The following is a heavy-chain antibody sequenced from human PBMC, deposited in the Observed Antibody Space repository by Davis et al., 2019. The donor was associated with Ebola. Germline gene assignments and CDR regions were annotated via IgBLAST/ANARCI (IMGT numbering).Heavy chain of an antibody. V-gene: IGHV1-46*01. CDR1: GYTFITYY. Sequence: ASVKVSCKASGYTFITYYIHWVRQAPGQGLDWMGIINPSGGSTTYAQKFQGRVTMTRDTSTSTVYMELSSLRSEDTAVYYCARGIAAAAPGYWGQGTLVTVSS. CDR2: INPSGGST. J-gene: IGHJ4*02. CDR3: ARGIAAAAPGY. D-gene: IGHD6-13*01.